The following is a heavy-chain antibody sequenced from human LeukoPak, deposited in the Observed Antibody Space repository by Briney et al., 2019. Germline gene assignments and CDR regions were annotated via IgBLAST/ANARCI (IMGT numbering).Heavy chain of an antibody. V-gene: IGHV3-30-3*01. J-gene: IGHJ4*02. Sequence: PGGSLRLSCAASGFTFSSYAMHWVRQAPGKGLEWVAVISYDGSNKYYAASVKGRFTISRDNSKNTLYLQMNSLRAEDTAVYYCARVRAVWAYYFDDWGQGTLVTVYS. CDR1: GFTFSSYA. CDR2: ISYDGSNK. D-gene: IGHD4-17*01. CDR3: ARVRAVWAYYFDD.